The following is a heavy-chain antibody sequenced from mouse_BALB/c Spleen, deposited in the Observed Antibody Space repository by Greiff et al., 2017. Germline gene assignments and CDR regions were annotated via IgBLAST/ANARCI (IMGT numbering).Heavy chain of an antibody. CDR2: ISSGGST. Sequence: EVQRVESGGGLVKPGGSLKLSCAASGFTFSSYAMSWVRQTPEKRLEWVASISSGGSTYYPDSVKGRFTISRDNARNILYLQMSSLRSEDTAMYYCARKAGYYFDYWGQGTTLTVSS. J-gene: IGHJ2*01. CDR3: ARKAGYYFDY. CDR1: GFTFSSYA. V-gene: IGHV5-6-5*01.